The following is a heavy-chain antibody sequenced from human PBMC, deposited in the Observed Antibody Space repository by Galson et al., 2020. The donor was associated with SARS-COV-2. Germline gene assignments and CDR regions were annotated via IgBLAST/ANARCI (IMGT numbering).Heavy chain of an antibody. J-gene: IGHJ5*02. Sequence: SETLSLTCTVSGGSISSSTSYWGWIRQAPGKGLEWIGSIYYGDSRSFNHYNPSLKSRVAISIDTSQNQFSLTLRSVTAADTAVYYCAKYKEIRRRTEFDPWGQGILVAVSS. CDR2: IYYGDSRSFN. V-gene: IGHV4-39*07. CDR3: AKYKEIRRRTEFDP. CDR1: GGSISSSTSY. D-gene: IGHD1-20*01.